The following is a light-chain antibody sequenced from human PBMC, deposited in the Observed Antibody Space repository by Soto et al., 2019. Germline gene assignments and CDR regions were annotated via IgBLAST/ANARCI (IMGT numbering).Light chain of an antibody. CDR3: QQRSNWPWT. J-gene: IGKJ1*01. V-gene: IGKV3-11*01. CDR2: DAY. CDR1: QSVSSY. Sequence: EIVLTQSPNTLSLSPGERATLSCRASQSVSSYLAWYQQKPGQAHRLXIYDAYNRATGIPARFSGSGSGTDFTLTISSLEPEDFAVYYCQQRSNWPWTFGQGTKVDIK.